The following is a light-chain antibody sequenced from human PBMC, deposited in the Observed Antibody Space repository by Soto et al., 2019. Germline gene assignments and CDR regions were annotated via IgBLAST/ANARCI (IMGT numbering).Light chain of an antibody. CDR1: SXDIAPYNY. J-gene: IGLJ1*01. CDR2: EVS. Sequence: LTQPPSVSGSPGQSLTISCTGTSXDIAPYNYVSWYQQHPGKAPKLIIYEVSYRPSGISNRFSGSKSGNTASLTISGLQAEDEADYYCSSYTSSTKYGFGTGTKVTV. CDR3: SSYTSSTKYG. V-gene: IGLV2-14*01.